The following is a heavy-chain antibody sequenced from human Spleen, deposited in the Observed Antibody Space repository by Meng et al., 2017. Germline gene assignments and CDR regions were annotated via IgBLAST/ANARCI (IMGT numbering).Heavy chain of an antibody. Sequence: GRLEGPGPGLVSPSGTPSLTCAVSCGSISSSNWWRWVRQPPGKGLEWIGEIYHSGSTNYNPSLKSRVTISVDKSKNQFSLKLSSVTAADTAVYYCASSTYYDFWSGYYYFDYWGQGTLVTVSS. V-gene: IGHV4-4*02. D-gene: IGHD3-3*01. CDR2: IYHSGST. CDR1: CGSISSSNW. CDR3: ASSTYYDFWSGYYYFDY. J-gene: IGHJ4*02.